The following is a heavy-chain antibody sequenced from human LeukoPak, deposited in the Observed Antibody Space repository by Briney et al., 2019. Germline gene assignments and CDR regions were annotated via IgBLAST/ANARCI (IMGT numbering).Heavy chain of an antibody. CDR1: GFTFNNYW. D-gene: IGHD2-15*01. J-gene: IGHJ4*02. CDR2: INNDGGST. Sequence: GGSLRLSCAASGFTFNNYWMHWVRQAPGKGLVWVSRINNDGGSTIYAGSVKGRFTISRDNAKNTLYLQMNTLRAEDTAVYYCARVVGPAHLDSWGQGTLVTVSS. CDR3: ARVVGPAHLDS. V-gene: IGHV3-74*01.